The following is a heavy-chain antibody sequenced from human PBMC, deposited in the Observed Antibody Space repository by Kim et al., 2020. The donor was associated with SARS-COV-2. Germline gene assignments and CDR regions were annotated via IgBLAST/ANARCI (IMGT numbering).Heavy chain of an antibody. V-gene: IGHV3-53*01. J-gene: IGHJ3*02. D-gene: IGHD3-9*01. CDR3: ARMHYDILTGSPGAFDI. Sequence: ARGRYPTSRDNSKNTLYLKMNSLRAEDTAVYYCARMHYDILTGSPGAFDIWGQGTMVTVSS.